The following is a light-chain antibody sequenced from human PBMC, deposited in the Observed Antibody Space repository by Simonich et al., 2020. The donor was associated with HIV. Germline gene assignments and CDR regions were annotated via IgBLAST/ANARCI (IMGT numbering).Light chain of an antibody. CDR1: PLPKQY. J-gene: IGLJ2*01. V-gene: IGLV3-25*03. CDR2: KDS. Sequence: SYELTQPPSLSVSPGQTARITCSGDPLPKQYAYWYQQKPGQAPVLVIHKDSEMPSGIPGGFSGSSSGTTVTLTISGVQAEDEADYYCQSADSSGTYVVFGGGTKLTVL. CDR3: QSADSSGTYVV.